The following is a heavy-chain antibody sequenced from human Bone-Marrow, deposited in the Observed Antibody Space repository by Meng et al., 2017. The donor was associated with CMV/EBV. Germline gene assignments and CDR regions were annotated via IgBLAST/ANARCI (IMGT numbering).Heavy chain of an antibody. CDR3: ARDRKDCSSTDCYLGMDV. CDR1: GFTFSSYS. V-gene: IGHV3-48*04. CDR2: ISPSSGTI. D-gene: IGHD2-2*01. Sequence: GESLKISCAAPGFTFSSYSMNWVRQAPGKGLEWISFISPSSGTIYYADSVKGRFTISRDNAKDSLYLQMNSLGAEDTAVYFCARDRKDCSSTDCYLGMDVWGQGTTVTVSS. J-gene: IGHJ6*02.